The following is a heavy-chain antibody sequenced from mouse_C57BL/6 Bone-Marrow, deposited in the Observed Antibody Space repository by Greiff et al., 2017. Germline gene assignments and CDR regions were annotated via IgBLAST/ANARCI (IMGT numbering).Heavy chain of an antibody. CDR2: FTMYSDAT. V-gene: IGHV1-49*01. CDR3: AVIYDGYYGYFDV. Sequence: QVQLQQSGAELVRPGSSVKLSCKASYFAFMASAMHWVKQRPGHGLEWIGSFTMYSDATEYSENFKGKATLTANTSSSTAYMELSSLTSEDSAVYYCAVIYDGYYGYFDVWGTGTTVTVSS. J-gene: IGHJ1*03. D-gene: IGHD2-3*01. CDR1: YFAFMASA.